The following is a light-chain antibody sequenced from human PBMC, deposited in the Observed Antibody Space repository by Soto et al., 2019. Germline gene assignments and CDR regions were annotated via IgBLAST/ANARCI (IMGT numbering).Light chain of an antibody. Sequence: DIQLTPSPSFLSASIGDRVTITCRASQGISSYLAWYQQKPGKAPKLLIYAASTLQSGVPSRFSGSGSGTEFTLTISSLQPEDFATYYCQQLNSYPYTFGQGTKLDLK. CDR2: AAS. CDR1: QGISSY. J-gene: IGKJ2*01. V-gene: IGKV1-9*01. CDR3: QQLNSYPYT.